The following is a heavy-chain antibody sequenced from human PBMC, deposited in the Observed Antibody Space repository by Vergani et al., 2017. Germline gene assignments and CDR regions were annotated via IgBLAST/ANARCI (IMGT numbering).Heavy chain of an antibody. Sequence: QVQLQESGPGLVKPSQTLSLTCTVSGGSIGSGDYYWSWIRQPPGKGLEWIGYIYYSGSTYYNPSLKSRVTISVDTSKNQFFLKLSSVTAADTAVYYCARVRRDDSSGYYYYYGMDVWGQGTTVTVSS. CDR2: IYYSGST. V-gene: IGHV4-30-4*01. D-gene: IGHD3-22*01. CDR1: GGSIGSGDYY. CDR3: ARVRRDDSSGYYYYYGMDV. J-gene: IGHJ6*02.